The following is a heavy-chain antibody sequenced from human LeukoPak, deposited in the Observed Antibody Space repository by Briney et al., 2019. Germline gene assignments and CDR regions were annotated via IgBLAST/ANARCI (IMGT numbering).Heavy chain of an antibody. J-gene: IGHJ5*01. Sequence: SETLSLTCTVSGGSISSRSYYWRWIRQPAGKGLDRVGRIYTSGSTNYNPSLKSRVTISVDTSKNEFSLKLSSVAAADTAVYYWARERREFWSDTIDSWGQGTLVTVSS. V-gene: IGHV4-61*02. CDR1: GGSISSRSYY. CDR3: ARERREFWSDTIDS. CDR2: IYTSGST. D-gene: IGHD3-3*01.